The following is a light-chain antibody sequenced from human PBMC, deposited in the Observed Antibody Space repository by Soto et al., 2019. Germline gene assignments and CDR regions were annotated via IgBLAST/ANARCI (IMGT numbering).Light chain of an antibody. J-gene: IGLJ2*01. CDR1: SSDVGGNNY. Sequence: QSALTQPPSASGSPGQSVTISCTGTSSDVGGNNYVSWYQQHPGKAPKLMIYEVNKRPSGVPDRFSGSKSGNTASLTVSGLQAEDEADYYCCSYAGSNNVVLGGGTKRTVL. CDR2: EVN. V-gene: IGLV2-8*01. CDR3: CSYAGSNNVV.